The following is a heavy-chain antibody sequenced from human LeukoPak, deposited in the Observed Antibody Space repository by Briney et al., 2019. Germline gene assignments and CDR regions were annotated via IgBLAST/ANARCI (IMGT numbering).Heavy chain of an antibody. CDR3: ARESAYYDILTGPYYYYMDV. CDR2: IYHSGST. Sequence: SQTLSLTCTVSGGSISSGGYYWSWIRQPPGKGLEWIGYIYHSGSTYYNPSLKSRVTISVDRSKNQFSLKLSSVTAADTAVYYCARESAYYDILTGPYYYYMDVWGKGTTVTVSS. D-gene: IGHD3-9*01. V-gene: IGHV4-30-2*01. CDR1: GGSISSGGYY. J-gene: IGHJ6*03.